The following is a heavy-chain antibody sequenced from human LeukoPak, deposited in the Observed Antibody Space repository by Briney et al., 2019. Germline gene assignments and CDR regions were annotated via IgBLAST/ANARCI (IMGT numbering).Heavy chain of an antibody. CDR1: GFTFSSYA. V-gene: IGHV3-30*04. CDR3: ARARIMITFGGVRY. Sequence: GGSLRLSCAASGFTFSSYAMHWVRQAPGKGLEWVAVISYDGSNEYYADSVKGRFTISRDNSKNTLYLQMNSLRAEDTAVYYCARARIMITFGGVRYWGQGTLVTVSS. CDR2: ISYDGSNE. D-gene: IGHD3-16*01. J-gene: IGHJ4*02.